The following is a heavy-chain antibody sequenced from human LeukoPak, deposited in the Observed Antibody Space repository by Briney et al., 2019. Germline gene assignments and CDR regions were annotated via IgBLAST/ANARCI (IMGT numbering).Heavy chain of an antibody. CDR2: ITTSDGNT. CDR1: GFTFSSYT. CDR3: AKDGGLWVSAHWGDS. Sequence: PGGSPRLSCAASGFTFSSYTMSWVRQAPGKGLEWVSTITTSDGNTYYADSVKGRFTVSRDNSKNTLSLQMNSLRAEDTAVYYCAKDGGLWVSAHWGDSWGRGTLVTVSS. D-gene: IGHD7-27*01. V-gene: IGHV3-23*01. J-gene: IGHJ4*02.